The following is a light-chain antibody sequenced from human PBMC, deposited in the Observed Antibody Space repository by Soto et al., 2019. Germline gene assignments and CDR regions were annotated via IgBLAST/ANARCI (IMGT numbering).Light chain of an antibody. CDR2: RAS. CDR3: QQYGILWT. CDR1: QSVSSSY. V-gene: IGKV3-20*01. Sequence: EIVLTQSPGTLSLSPGERATLSCRASQSVSSSYLAWYQQKPGQAPRLLIYRASSRATGIPDRFSGSGSGTDFTLTISRLEPEDFAVYYCQQYGILWTFGQGTKVEIK. J-gene: IGKJ1*01.